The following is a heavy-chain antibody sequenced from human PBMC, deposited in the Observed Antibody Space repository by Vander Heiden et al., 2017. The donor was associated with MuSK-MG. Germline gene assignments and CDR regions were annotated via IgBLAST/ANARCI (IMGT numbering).Heavy chain of an antibody. Sequence: QVQLVESGGGVVQPGRSLRLSCAASGFTFSSYGMHWVRQAPGKGLEWVAVIWYDGSNKYYADSVKGRFTISRDNSKNTLYLQMNSLRAEDTAVYYCARDVVVVAATQNLRYYYGMDVWGQGTTVTVSS. CDR1: GFTFSSYG. D-gene: IGHD2-15*01. J-gene: IGHJ6*02. CDR3: ARDVVVVAATQNLRYYYGMDV. V-gene: IGHV3-33*01. CDR2: IWYDGSNK.